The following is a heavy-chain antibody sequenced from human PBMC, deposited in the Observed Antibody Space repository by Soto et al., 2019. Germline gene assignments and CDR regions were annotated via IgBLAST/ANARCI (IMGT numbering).Heavy chain of an antibody. J-gene: IGHJ6*02. CDR1: GGTFSSYS. CDR2: IIPIFGTA. V-gene: IGHV1-69*13. Sequence: GASVKVSCKASGGTFSSYSMSWVRQAPGQGLEWMGGIIPIFGTANYAQKFQGRVTITADESTSTAYMELSSLRSEDTAVYYCARVRYYYDSSGSRRAGYYGMDVWGQGTTVTVSS. CDR3: ARVRYYYDSSGSRRAGYYGMDV. D-gene: IGHD3-22*01.